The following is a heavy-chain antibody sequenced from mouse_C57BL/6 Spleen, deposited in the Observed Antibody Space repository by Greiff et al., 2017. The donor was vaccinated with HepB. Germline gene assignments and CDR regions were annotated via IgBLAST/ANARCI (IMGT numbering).Heavy chain of an antibody. J-gene: IGHJ2*01. CDR3: ARDLLLRRFDY. Sequence: EVKLMESGPGLVKPSQSLSLTCSVTGYSITSGYYWNWIRQFPGNKLEWMGYISYDGSNNYNPSLKNRISITRDTSKNQFFLKLNSVTTEDTATYYCARDLLLRRFDYWGQGTTLTVSS. CDR2: ISYDGSN. D-gene: IGHD1-1*01. V-gene: IGHV3-6*01. CDR1: GYSITSGYY.